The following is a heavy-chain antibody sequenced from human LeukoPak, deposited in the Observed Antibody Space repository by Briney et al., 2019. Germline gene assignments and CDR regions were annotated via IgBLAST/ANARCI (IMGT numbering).Heavy chain of an antibody. CDR2: INPSGGST. J-gene: IGHJ4*02. D-gene: IGHD4/OR15-4a*01. CDR1: GYTFTSYY. Sequence: ASVKVSCKASGYTFTSYYMHWVRQAPGQGLEWMGIINPSGGSTSYAQKFQGRVTMTTDTSTSTAYMELRSLRSDDTAVYYCARDLGGTISNFDYWGQGTLVTVSS. V-gene: IGHV1-46*01. CDR3: ARDLGGTISNFDY.